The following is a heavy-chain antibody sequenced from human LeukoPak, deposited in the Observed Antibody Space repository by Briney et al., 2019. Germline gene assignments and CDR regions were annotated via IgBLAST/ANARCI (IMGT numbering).Heavy chain of an antibody. CDR1: GGSISSSSYY. CDR2: IYYSGST. J-gene: IGHJ4*02. D-gene: IGHD3-22*01. V-gene: IGHV4-39*01. Sequence: SETLSLTCTVSGGSISSSSYYWGWIRQPPGKGLEWIGSIYYSGSTYYNPSLKSRVTISVDTSKNQFSLKLSSVTAADTAVYYCARKVYDSSGYYSDYWGQGTLVTVSS. CDR3: ARKVYDSSGYYSDY.